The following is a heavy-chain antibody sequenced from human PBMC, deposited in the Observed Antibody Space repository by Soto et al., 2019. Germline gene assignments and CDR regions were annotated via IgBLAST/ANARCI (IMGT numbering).Heavy chain of an antibody. Sequence: EVQLVESGGGLVKPGGSLRLSCAASGFTFNNAWMNWVRQAPGKGLEWVGRIKSRTDGGTTDYAAPVKGRFSISRDDSKTTIYLQMSSLKAEDTAVYYCTTVLPITVFGVIIVPWGQGTLVTVSS. CDR1: GFTFNNAW. D-gene: IGHD3-3*01. J-gene: IGHJ5*02. CDR3: TTVLPITVFGVIIVP. V-gene: IGHV3-15*07. CDR2: IKSRTDGGTT.